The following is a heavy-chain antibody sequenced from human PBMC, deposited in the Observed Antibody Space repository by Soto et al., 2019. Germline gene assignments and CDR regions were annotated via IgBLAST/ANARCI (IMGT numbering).Heavy chain of an antibody. Sequence: SETLSLTCTVSGGSISSSSYYWGWIRQPPGKGLEWIGSIYYSGSTYYNPSLKSRVTISVDTSKNQFSLKLSSVTAADTAVYYCARHRGDYYDSSGYYYDLYYYYGMDVWGQGNTVT. V-gene: IGHV4-39*01. J-gene: IGHJ6*02. CDR1: GGSISSSSYY. D-gene: IGHD3-22*01. CDR3: ARHRGDYYDSSGYYYDLYYYYGMDV. CDR2: IYYSGST.